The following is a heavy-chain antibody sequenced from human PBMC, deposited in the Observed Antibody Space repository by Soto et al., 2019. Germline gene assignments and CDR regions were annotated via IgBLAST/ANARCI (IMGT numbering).Heavy chain of an antibody. J-gene: IGHJ4*02. CDR3: EKRGRDSSGWHLYVDY. D-gene: IGHD6-19*01. CDR2: IRDSGRGANG. V-gene: IGHV3-23*01. CDR1: GFAFSTYA. Sequence: EVQLLESGGGLVQPGGSLILSCAASGFAFSTYAMSWVRQATGKGLEWVSSIRDSGRGANGYYADSVKGRFTISRDDSTNTLDLQVNSQIAEDTGIYYCEKRGRDSSGWHLYVDYWGRGILVTVSS.